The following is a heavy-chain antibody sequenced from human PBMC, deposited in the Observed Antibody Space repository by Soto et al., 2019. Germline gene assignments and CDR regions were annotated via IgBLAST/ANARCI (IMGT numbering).Heavy chain of an antibody. CDR2: MNPNSGNT. V-gene: IGHV1-8*01. Sequence: ASVKVSCKASGYTFTSYDINWVRQATGQGLEWMGWMNPNSGNTGYAQKFQGRVTITADESTSTAYMELSSLRSEDTAVYYCARQSVYSSSWYLVDHWGQGTLVTVSS. J-gene: IGHJ4*02. CDR3: ARQSVYSSSWYLVDH. D-gene: IGHD6-13*01. CDR1: GYTFTSYD.